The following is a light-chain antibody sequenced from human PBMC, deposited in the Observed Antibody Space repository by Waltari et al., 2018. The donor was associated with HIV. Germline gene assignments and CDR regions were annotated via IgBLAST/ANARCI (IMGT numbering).Light chain of an antibody. CDR1: ASPKSY. V-gene: IGLV3-25*03. Sequence: SSELTQPPSVSVSPGQTARITCSGDASPKSYTHWFQQKPGQAPEVVIHKHTERPSGIPERFAASRSGTTVTLTITGVQTDDEADYYCLSADSSGTYVFGPGTTVTVL. CDR3: LSADSSGTYV. J-gene: IGLJ1*01. CDR2: KHT.